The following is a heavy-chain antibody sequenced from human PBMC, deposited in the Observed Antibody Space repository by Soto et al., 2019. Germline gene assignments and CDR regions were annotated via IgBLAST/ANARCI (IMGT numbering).Heavy chain of an antibody. CDR2: ISGSGGST. D-gene: IGHD1-1*01. Sequence: VGSLRLPCAASGFNFSSYVMSWVRQAPGKGLEWVSGISGSGGSTYYADSVKGRFTISRDNFKNTLFLHMNSLRAEDTAVYYCASPVHPLDYWGQGTLVTVTS. CDR3: ASPVHPLDY. J-gene: IGHJ4*02. CDR1: GFNFSSYV. V-gene: IGHV3-23*01.